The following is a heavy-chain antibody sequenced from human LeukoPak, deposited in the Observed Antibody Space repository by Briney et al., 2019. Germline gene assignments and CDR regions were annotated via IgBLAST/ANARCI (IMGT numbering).Heavy chain of an antibody. CDR2: ISSSGSTI. V-gene: IGHV3-11*01. CDR3: ARDIGYSSSWYGDAFDI. Sequence: LSLTCAVSGGSISSSNWWSWVRQAPGKGLEWVSGISSSGSTIYYADSVKGRFTISRDNAKNSLYLQMNSLRAEDTAVYYCARDIGYSSSWYGDAFDIWGQGTMVTVSS. D-gene: IGHD6-13*01. CDR1: GGSISSSNW. J-gene: IGHJ3*02.